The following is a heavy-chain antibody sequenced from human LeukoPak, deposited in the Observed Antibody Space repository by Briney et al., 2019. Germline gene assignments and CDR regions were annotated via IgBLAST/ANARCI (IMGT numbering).Heavy chain of an antibody. Sequence: SETLSFTCTVSGSSIRSYYWTWFRQPPGKGLEWIGYIYYSGNTYYNPSLKSRVTISVDTSKNQLSLKLSTVTAADTAVYYGAIGKRDGNNYYWGQGTLVTVSS. D-gene: IGHD5-24*01. J-gene: IGHJ4*02. CDR3: AIGKRDGNNYY. CDR1: GSSIRSYY. V-gene: IGHV4-59*01. CDR2: IYYSGNT.